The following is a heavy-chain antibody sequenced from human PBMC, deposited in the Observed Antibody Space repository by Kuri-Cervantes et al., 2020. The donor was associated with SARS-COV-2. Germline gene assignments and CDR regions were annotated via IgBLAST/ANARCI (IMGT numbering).Heavy chain of an antibody. V-gene: IGHV1-46*01. CDR2: INPSGCST. CDR3: ARSPSNGDYDGWFDY. Sequence: SVKVSCKASGYTFTSYYMHWVRQAPGQGLEWMGIINPSGCSTSYAQKFQGRVTMTRDTSTSTVYMELSSLRSEDTAVYYCARSPSNGDYDGWFDYWGQGTLVTVSS. J-gene: IGHJ4*02. D-gene: IGHD4-17*01. CDR1: GYTFTSYY.